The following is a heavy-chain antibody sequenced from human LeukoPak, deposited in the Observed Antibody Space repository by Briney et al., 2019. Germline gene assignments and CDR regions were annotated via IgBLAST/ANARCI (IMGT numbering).Heavy chain of an antibody. CDR3: AGGIAAAKL. D-gene: IGHD6-13*01. CDR1: GFTFSSYE. J-gene: IGHJ4*02. CDR2: ISSSGTNI. V-gene: IGHV3-48*03. Sequence: QPGGSLRLSCSASGFTFSSYEMNWVRQAPGKGLEWVSYISSSGTNIYHADSVKGRFTISRDNAKNSLYLQMNSLRAEDTAVYYCAGGIAAAKLWGQGTLVTVSS.